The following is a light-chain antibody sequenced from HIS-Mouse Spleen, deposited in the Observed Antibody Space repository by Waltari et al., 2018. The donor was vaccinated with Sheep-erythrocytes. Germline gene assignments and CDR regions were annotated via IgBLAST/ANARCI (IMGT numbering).Light chain of an antibody. CDR1: QSVSSSY. V-gene: IGKV3-20*01. Sequence: EIVLTQSPGTLSLSPGERATLSCRASQSVSSSYLAWYQQKPGQASRLLIYGASSRATGIPDRFSGSGAGTDFTLKISRVEAEDVGVYYCMQATQFPYTFGQGTKLEIK. CDR3: MQATQFPYT. J-gene: IGKJ2*01. CDR2: GAS.